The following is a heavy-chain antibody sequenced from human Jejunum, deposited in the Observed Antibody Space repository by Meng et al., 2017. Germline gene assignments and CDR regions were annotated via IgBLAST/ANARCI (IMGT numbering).Heavy chain of an antibody. CDR1: GFTFSSYA. CDR2: ISGSGGST. CDR3: AKGWGSMITFGGVLDY. J-gene: IGHJ4*02. D-gene: IGHD3-16*01. Sequence: EVQLLESGGGLVQPGGSLILSCAASGFTFSSYAMSWVRQAPGKGLEWVSAISGSGGSTYYADSVKGRFTISRDNSKNTLYLQMNSLRAEDTAIYYCAKGWGSMITFGGVLDYWGQGTLVTVSS. V-gene: IGHV3-23*01.